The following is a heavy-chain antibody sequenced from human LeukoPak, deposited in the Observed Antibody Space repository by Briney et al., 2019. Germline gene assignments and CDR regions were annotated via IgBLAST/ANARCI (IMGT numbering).Heavy chain of an antibody. CDR1: GGSISSYY. D-gene: IGHD1-26*01. CDR2: IYYSGST. V-gene: IGHV4-59*12. CDR3: SRESGAFCPFGY. J-gene: IGHJ4*02. Sequence: KPSETLSLTCTVSGGSISSYYWSWIRQPPGKGLEWIGYIYYSGSTNYNPSLKSRVTISVDTSKNQFSLKLSSVTAADTATYYCSRESGAFCPFGYWGQGTLVIVSS.